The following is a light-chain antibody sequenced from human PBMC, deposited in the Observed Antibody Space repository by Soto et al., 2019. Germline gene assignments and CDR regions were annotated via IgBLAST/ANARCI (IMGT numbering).Light chain of an antibody. CDR1: NSDVGGYNY. Sequence: QSALTQPASVSGSPGQSITISCTGTNSDVGGYNYVSWYQQHPGKAPKLMLFEVSSRPSGVSDRFSGSKSGNTASLTISGLQAEDEAEYYCSSLTSSTTVEFGGGTKVTVL. V-gene: IGLV2-14*01. CDR2: EVS. CDR3: SSLTSSTTVE. J-gene: IGLJ3*02.